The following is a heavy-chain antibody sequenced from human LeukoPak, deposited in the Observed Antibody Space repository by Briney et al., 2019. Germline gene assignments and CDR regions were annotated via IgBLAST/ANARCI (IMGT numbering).Heavy chain of an antibody. Sequence: GGSLRLSCAASGFIFSKYSMHWVRQAPGKGLEYVSAISDSGGSTYYADSVKGRFTISRDNSKNTLYLQMSSLRAEDTAVYFCVRGYSFGPYGMDVWGQGTTVTVSS. J-gene: IGHJ6*02. CDR3: VRGYSFGPYGMDV. CDR2: ISDSGGST. CDR1: GFIFSKYS. V-gene: IGHV3-64D*09. D-gene: IGHD2-15*01.